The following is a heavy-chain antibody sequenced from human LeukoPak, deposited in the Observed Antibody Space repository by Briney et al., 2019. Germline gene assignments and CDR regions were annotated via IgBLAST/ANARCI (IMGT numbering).Heavy chain of an antibody. CDR1: GGTFNSYA. J-gene: IGHJ5*02. CDR2: IIPIFGTT. D-gene: IGHD5-18*01. CDR3: ARLEKQLWLLWFDP. V-gene: IGHV1-69*06. Sequence: SVKVSCKASGGTFNSYAISWVRQGPGQGLEWMGGIIPIFGTTNYARKFRGRVTLTADKSTRTAYMELSSLRSEATAVYYCARLEKQLWLLWFDPWGQGTLVTVSS.